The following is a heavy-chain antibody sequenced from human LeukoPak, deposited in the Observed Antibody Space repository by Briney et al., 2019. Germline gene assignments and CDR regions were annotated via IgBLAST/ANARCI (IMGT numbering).Heavy chain of an antibody. CDR3: AKSYDILTGYFDD. CDR2: ISGGGGGT. CDR1: GFTFTTYA. D-gene: IGHD3-9*01. J-gene: IGHJ4*02. Sequence: PGGSLRLSCAASGFTFTTYAMGWVRQSPEKGLEWVSHISGGGGGTYSAEFVKGRVTISRDNSKNTWYLQMKSLRAEDTAVYCCAKSYDILTGYFDDAGQGTLVTVSS. V-gene: IGHV3-23*01.